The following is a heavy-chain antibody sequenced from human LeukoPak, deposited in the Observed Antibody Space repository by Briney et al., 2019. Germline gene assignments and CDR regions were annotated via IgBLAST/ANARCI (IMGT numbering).Heavy chain of an antibody. CDR3: ARSVGGYFDWLLPEAGGYYYYYGMDV. J-gene: IGHJ6*02. D-gene: IGHD3-9*01. V-gene: IGHV4-59*01. CDR2: IYYSGST. Sequence: PSETLSLTCTGSGVSISSYYWSWIRQPPGKGLEGSGYIYYSGSTNYNAAPKSRDTISVDTSKNQFSLKLSSVTAADTAVYYCARSVGGYFDWLLPEAGGYYYYYGMDVWGQGTTVTVSS. CDR1: GVSISSYY.